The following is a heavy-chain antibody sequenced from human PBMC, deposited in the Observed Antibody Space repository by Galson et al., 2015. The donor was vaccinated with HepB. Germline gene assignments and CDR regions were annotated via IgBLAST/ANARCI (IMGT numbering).Heavy chain of an antibody. D-gene: IGHD2-8*01. V-gene: IGHV4-59*08. Sequence: LSLTCSVSGGSINSYYWSWIRQPPGKGLEWIGYIYYSGSTNYNPSLKSRVTISVDTSKNQFSLNLSSVTAADTAVYYCARQRGTKIPFDFWGQGTLVTVS. CDR3: ARQRGTKIPFDF. CDR2: IYYSGST. J-gene: IGHJ4*02. CDR1: GGSINSYY.